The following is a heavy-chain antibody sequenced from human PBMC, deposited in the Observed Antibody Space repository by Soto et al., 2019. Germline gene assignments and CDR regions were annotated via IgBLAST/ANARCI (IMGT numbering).Heavy chain of an antibody. Sequence: QITLKESGPTLVKPTQTLTLTCTFSGFSLTTSGVSVGWIRQPPGKALEWVAFIYWNDDKRYSPSLKSRLTITKDNSKKQVALTMTDMVPVDTATYYCAYRVGSRGSFDFWGPGTLVTVSS. D-gene: IGHD6-25*01. V-gene: IGHV2-5*01. J-gene: IGHJ4*02. CDR2: IYWNDDK. CDR1: GFSLTTSGVS. CDR3: AYRVGSRGSFDF.